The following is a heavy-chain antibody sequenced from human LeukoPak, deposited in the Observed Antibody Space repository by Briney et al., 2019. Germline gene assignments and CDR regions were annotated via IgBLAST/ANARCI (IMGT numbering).Heavy chain of an antibody. D-gene: IGHD6-25*01. V-gene: IGHV3-7*05. CDR2: IKQDGSEK. J-gene: IGHJ5*02. Sequence: GSLRLSCAASGFTFSTYWMSWIRQAPGKGLEWVANIKQDGSEKHYVDSMNGRFTISRDNADNSLYLQMNSLRPEDTAVYYCASHSSGWYGHWGQGTLVTVSS. CDR1: GFTFSTYW. CDR3: ASHSSGWYGH.